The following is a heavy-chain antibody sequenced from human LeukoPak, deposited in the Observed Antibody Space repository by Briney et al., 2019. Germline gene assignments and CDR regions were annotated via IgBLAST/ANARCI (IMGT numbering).Heavy chain of an antibody. CDR1: GASIRSGTYY. CDR3: ARQDYYDSSGPGGWFDP. D-gene: IGHD3-22*01. Sequence: PSETLSLTCTVSGASIRSGTYYWGWLRQPPGKGLEWIGSIYYSGSTYYNPSLKSRVTISVDTSKNQFSLKLSSVTAADTAVYYCARQDYYDSSGPGGWFDPWGQGTLVTVSS. CDR2: IYYSGST. V-gene: IGHV4-39*07. J-gene: IGHJ5*02.